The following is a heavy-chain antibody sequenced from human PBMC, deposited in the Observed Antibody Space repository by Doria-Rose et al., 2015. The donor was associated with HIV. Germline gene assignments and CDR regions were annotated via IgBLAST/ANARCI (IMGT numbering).Heavy chain of an antibody. V-gene: IGHV2-26*01. CDR3: ARIKSSRWYHKYYFDF. CDR1: GVSLSSPGMG. D-gene: IGHD6-13*01. CDR2: IFSDDER. J-gene: IGHJ4*02. Sequence: QESGPVLAKPTETLTLTCTVSGVSLSSPGMGVSWIRQPPGKALEWLANIFSDDERSYKTSLKSRLTISRDASKSQVIITRTDMDPVDTATYYCARIKSSRWYHKYYFDFWGQGTLVIVAA.